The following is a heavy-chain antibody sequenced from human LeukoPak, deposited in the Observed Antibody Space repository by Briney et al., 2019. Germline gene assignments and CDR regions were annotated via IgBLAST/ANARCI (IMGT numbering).Heavy chain of an antibody. V-gene: IGHV1-2*02. Sequence: ASVKVSCEASGYTFTGYYIHWVRQAPGQGLDWMGWINPSSGGTIYAQKFQGRVTMTRDTSISTAFMELSRLRSDDTAMYYCARGGRLGELSLGQNAFDIWGQGTMVTVSS. CDR2: INPSSGGT. J-gene: IGHJ3*02. CDR3: ARGGRLGELSLGQNAFDI. CDR1: GYTFTGYY. D-gene: IGHD3-16*01.